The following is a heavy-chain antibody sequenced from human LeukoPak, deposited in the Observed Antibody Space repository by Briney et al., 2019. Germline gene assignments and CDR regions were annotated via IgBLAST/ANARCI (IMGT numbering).Heavy chain of an antibody. CDR2: INHSGST. J-gene: IGHJ4*02. Sequence: PSETLSLTCTVSGGSISSSNYYWSWIRRPPGKGLEWIGEINHSGSTNYNPSLKSRVTISVDTSKNQFSLKLSSVTAADTAVYYCARHFQSGTSWGQGTLVTVSS. CDR1: GGSISSSNYY. V-gene: IGHV4-39*01. D-gene: IGHD1-26*01. CDR3: ARHFQSGTS.